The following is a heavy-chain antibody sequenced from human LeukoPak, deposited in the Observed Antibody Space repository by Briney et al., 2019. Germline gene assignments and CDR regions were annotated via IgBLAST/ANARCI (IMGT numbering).Heavy chain of an antibody. CDR2: IYSSGNS. CDR3: ATGGEVATMGD. CDR1: GGSISSSGYY. J-gene: IGHJ4*02. Sequence: PSETLSLTCTVSGGSISSSGYYWGWIRQPPGKGLEWIGSIYSSGNSYYNPSLKSRVTISGDTSKNQFSLKLRSMTAADTAVYYCATGGEVATMGDWGQGTLVTVSS. V-gene: IGHV4-39*01. D-gene: IGHD5-24*01.